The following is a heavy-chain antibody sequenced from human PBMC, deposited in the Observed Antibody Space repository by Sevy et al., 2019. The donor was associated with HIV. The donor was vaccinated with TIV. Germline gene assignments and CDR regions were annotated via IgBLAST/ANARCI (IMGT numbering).Heavy chain of an antibody. CDR2: INPNSGGT. CDR1: GYTFTGYY. V-gene: IGHV1-2*02. D-gene: IGHD6-19*01. CDR3: ASSYSSGAVHFQH. Sequence: ASVKVSCKASGYTFTGYYMHWVRQAPGQGLEWMGWINPNSGGTNYAQTFQGRVTMTRDTSISTAYMELSRLRSDDTAVYYCASSYSSGAVHFQHWGQGTLVTVSS. J-gene: IGHJ1*01.